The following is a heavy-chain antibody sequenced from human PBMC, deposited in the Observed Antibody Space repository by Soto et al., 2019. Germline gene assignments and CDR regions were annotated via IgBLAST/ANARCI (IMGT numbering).Heavy chain of an antibody. Sequence: QPGGSLRLSCAASGFTFSSYAMSWVRQAPGKGLEWVSAISGSGGSTYYADSVKGRFTISRDNSKNTLYLQMNSLRAEDTAVYYCAKDQNKWHYGSGRSNWFDPWGQGTLVNVSS. CDR1: GFTFSSYA. CDR2: ISGSGGST. D-gene: IGHD3-10*01. CDR3: AKDQNKWHYGSGRSNWFDP. J-gene: IGHJ5*02. V-gene: IGHV3-23*01.